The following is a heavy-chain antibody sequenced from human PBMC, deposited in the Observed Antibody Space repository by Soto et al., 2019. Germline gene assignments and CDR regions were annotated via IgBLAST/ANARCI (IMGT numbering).Heavy chain of an antibody. CDR3: AVGRGFCISTSCPGSDYFDC. V-gene: IGHV3-7*01. CDR1: GFTFSTYW. D-gene: IGHD2-2*01. Sequence: EVQLVESGGGLVQPGGSLRLSCAASGFTFSTYWMSWVRQAPGKGLEWVANINQDGSERYYVDSVKGRFTISRDNAKHSLFLKLNRLRAGDTAVYYCAVGRGFCISTSCPGSDYFDCWGQGTLVTVSS. CDR2: INQDGSER. J-gene: IGHJ4*02.